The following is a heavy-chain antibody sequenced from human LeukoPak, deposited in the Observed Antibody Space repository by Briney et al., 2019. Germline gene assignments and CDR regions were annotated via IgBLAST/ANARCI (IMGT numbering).Heavy chain of an antibody. CDR2: ISGTGDTT. Sequence: GGSLRPSCAASGFTFSNFAMCWVRQAPGKGLDWVSDISGTGDTTYYADSVKGRFTISRDNSKNTLFLQMNSLSVEDTAVYYCAKGVRSYESGDYGDSWGKGILVTVSS. CDR1: GFTFSNFA. J-gene: IGHJ4*02. D-gene: IGHD3-22*01. CDR3: AKGVRSYESGDYGDS. V-gene: IGHV3-23*01.